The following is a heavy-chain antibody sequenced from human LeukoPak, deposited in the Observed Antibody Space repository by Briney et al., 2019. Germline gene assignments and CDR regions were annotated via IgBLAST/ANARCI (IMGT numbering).Heavy chain of an antibody. D-gene: IGHD2-15*01. CDR3: ARDRREQYCSGGSCYSALGFFDY. CDR2: IHDSGST. CDR1: GGXISSYY. J-gene: IGHJ4*02. V-gene: IGHV4-59*01. Sequence: SETLSLTCTVSGGXISSYYWSWIRQPPGKGLEWIGYIHDSGSTNYNPSLKSRVTISVDTSKNRFSLKLSSVTAADTAVYYCARDRREQYCSGGSCYSALGFFDYWGQGTLVTVSS.